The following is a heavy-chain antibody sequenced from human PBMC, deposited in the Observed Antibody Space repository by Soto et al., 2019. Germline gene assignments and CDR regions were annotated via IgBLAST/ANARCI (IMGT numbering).Heavy chain of an antibody. J-gene: IGHJ6*03. D-gene: IGHD3-16*01. V-gene: IGHV4-4*02. Sequence: QVQLQESGPGLVKPSGTLSLTCAVSGGPITTNNWWSWVRQPPGKGLEWIGEIYHSGSTNYNPSLKSRVAISIDKSMDQFSLRLSSVTAADTAVYYCARGARAYYYYMDVWCKGTTVTVS. CDR1: GGPITTNNW. CDR2: IYHSGST. CDR3: ARGARAYYYYMDV.